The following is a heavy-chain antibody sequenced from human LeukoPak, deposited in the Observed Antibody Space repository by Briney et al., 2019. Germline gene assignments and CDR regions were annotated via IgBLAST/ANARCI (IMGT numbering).Heavy chain of an antibody. CDR2: INSDGSST. V-gene: IGHV3-74*01. CDR1: GFTFSSYW. CDR3: ARDLDVVVTAISYFQH. J-gene: IGHJ1*01. D-gene: IGHD2-21*02. Sequence: QPGGSLRLSCAASGFTFSSYWMHWVRQAPGKGLVWVSRINSDGSSTSYADSVKGRFTISRDNSKNTLYLQMNSLRAEDTAVYYCARDLDVVVTAISYFQHWGQGTLVTVSS.